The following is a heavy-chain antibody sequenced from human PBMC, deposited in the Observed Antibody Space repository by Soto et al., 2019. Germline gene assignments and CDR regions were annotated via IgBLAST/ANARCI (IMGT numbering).Heavy chain of an antibody. V-gene: IGHV4-39*01. D-gene: IGHD3-10*01. Sequence: SETLSLTCTVSGGSISSSSYYWGWIRQPPGKGLEWIGSIYYSGSTYYNPSLKSRVTISVDTSKNQFSLKLSSVTAADTAVYYCARHSGITNYYYYYGMGVWGQGTTVTVSS. J-gene: IGHJ6*02. CDR3: ARHSGITNYYYYYGMGV. CDR2: IYYSGST. CDR1: GGSISSSSYY.